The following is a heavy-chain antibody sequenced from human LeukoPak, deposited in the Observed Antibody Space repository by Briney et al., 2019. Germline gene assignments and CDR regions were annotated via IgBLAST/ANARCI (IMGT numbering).Heavy chain of an antibody. CDR3: AKRAIPGHWWLSRGGDYFDY. CDR1: RFTFSSYA. J-gene: IGHJ4*02. V-gene: IGHV3-23*01. Sequence: GGSLRLSCAASRFTFSSYAMSWVRQAPGEGLEWVSAISGSGGSTYYADSVKGRFTISRDNSKNTLYLQMNSLRAEDTAVYYCAKRAIPGHWWLSRGGDYFDYWGQGTLVTVSS. CDR2: ISGSGGST. D-gene: IGHD2-8*02.